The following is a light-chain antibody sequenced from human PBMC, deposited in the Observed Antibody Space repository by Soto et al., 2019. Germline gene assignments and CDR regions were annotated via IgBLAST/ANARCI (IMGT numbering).Light chain of an antibody. CDR2: EVS. CDR1: SSDVGSYNL. CDR3: CSYAGSSTLV. J-gene: IGLJ1*01. Sequence: QSALTQPASVSGSPGQSITISCTGTSSDVGSYNLVSWYQQHPGKAPKLMIYEVSKRPSGVSNRFSGSKSGNTASLTISGPQAEDEADYYCCSYAGSSTLVFGTGTKLTVL. V-gene: IGLV2-23*02.